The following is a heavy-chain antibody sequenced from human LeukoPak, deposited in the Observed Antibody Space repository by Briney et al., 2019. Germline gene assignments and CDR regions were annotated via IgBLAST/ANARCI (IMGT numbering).Heavy chain of an antibody. CDR3: ARRLRYGYLDY. Sequence: SETLSLTCTVSGGSISSSSYYWGWIRQPPGKGLEWIGSIYYSGSTYYNPSLKSRVTISVDTSKNQFSLKLSSVTAADTAVYYCARRLRYGYLDYWGQGTLVTVSS. V-gene: IGHV4-39*07. CDR2: IYYSGST. D-gene: IGHD1-14*01. J-gene: IGHJ4*02. CDR1: GGSISSSSYY.